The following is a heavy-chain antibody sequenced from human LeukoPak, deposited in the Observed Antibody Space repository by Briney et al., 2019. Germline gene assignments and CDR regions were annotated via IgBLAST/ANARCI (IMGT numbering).Heavy chain of an antibody. CDR1: GGSISSSSYY. V-gene: IGHV4-39*01. CDR2: IYYSGSS. CDR3: ASESIDCSSTSCRFDY. Sequence: SETLSLTCTVSGGSISSSSYYWGWIRQPPGKGLEWIGSIYYSGSSYYNPSLKSRVTISVDTSKNQFSLKLSSVTAADTAVYYCASESIDCSSTSCRFDYWGQGTLVTVSS. J-gene: IGHJ4*02. D-gene: IGHD2-2*01.